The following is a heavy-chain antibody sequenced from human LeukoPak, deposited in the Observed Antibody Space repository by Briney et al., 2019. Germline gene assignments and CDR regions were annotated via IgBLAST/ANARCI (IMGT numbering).Heavy chain of an antibody. CDR3: ARARGYGDHDAFDI. D-gene: IGHD4-17*01. J-gene: IGHJ3*02. CDR2: MNPNSGNT. V-gene: IGHV1-8*02. CDR1: GYTFTSYG. Sequence: ASVKVSCKASGYTFTSYGISWVRQATGQGLEWMGWMNPNSGNTGYAQKFQGRVTMTRNTSISTAYMELSSLRSEDTAVYYCARARGYGDHDAFDIWGQGTMVTVSS.